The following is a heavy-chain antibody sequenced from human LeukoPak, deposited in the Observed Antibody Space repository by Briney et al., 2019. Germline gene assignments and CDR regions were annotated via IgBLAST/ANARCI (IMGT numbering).Heavy chain of an antibody. CDR1: GFTFDDYA. Sequence: GGSLRLSCAASGFTFDDYAMHWVRQAPGKGLEWVSGISWNSGSIGYADSVKGRFTISRDNAKNSLYLQMNSLRAEDMALYYCARAQKASGYSSEFGYWGQGTLVTVSS. V-gene: IGHV3-9*03. CDR3: ARAQKASGYSSEFGY. D-gene: IGHD6-25*01. J-gene: IGHJ4*02. CDR2: ISWNSGSI.